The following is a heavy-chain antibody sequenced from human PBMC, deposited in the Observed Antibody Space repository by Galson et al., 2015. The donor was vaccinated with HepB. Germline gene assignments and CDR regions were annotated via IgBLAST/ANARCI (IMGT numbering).Heavy chain of an antibody. D-gene: IGHD3-10*01. CDR3: ARLSWDSGNYYSFNDS. CDR2: IHPDDSDT. CDR1: GPNFSTSW. V-gene: IGHV5-51*01. Sequence: QSGAEVKKPGESLKISCQGSGPNFSTSWIGWVRQMPGKGLEWVGIIHPDDSDTRYSPSFQGQVTISADKSISAAYLQWSSLKASDTAMYYCARLSWDSGNYYSFNDSWGQGTLVTVSS. J-gene: IGHJ4*02.